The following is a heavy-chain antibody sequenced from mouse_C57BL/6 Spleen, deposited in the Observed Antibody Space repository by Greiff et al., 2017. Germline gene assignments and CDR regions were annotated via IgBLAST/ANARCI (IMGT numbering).Heavy chain of an antibody. CDR2: IYPGSGST. Sequence: QVQLQQSGAELVKPGASVKMSCKASGYTFTSYWITWVKQRPGQGLEWIRDIYPGSGSTNYNEKFKSKATLTVDTSSSTAYMQLSSLTSEDSAVYYCANYGSSPYYAMDYWGQGTSVTVSS. V-gene: IGHV1-55*01. CDR1: GYTFTSYW. J-gene: IGHJ4*01. D-gene: IGHD1-1*01. CDR3: ANYGSSPYYAMDY.